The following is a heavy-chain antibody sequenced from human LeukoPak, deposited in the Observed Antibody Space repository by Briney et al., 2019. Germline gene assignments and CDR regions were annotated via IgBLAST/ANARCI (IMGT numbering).Heavy chain of an antibody. D-gene: IGHD6-13*01. CDR3: ARHEDPISSWYES. J-gene: IGHJ5*02. CDR1: GYSFTSYW. CDR2: IYPGDSDT. V-gene: IGHV5-51*01. Sequence: GESLKISCKGSGYSFTSYWIDWVRQMPGKGLEWMGIIYPGDSDTRYSPSFQGQVTTSADKSISTAYLQWSSLKASDSAMYYCARHEDPISSWYESWGQGTLVTVSS.